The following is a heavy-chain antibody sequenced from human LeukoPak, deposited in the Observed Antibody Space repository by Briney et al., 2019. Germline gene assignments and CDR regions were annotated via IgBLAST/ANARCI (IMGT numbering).Heavy chain of an antibody. CDR1: RFTFVNYG. Sequence: GGSLRLSCTASRFTFVNYGMSWVRQAPGQGLEWVSAISGGGGTTYYADSVKGRFTISGDNAKNTLYLQMNRLRAEDTAVYFCARSGKGGAFDIWGQGTMVTVSS. V-gene: IGHV3-23*01. CDR3: ARSGKGGAFDI. D-gene: IGHD1-26*01. J-gene: IGHJ3*02. CDR2: ISGGGGTT.